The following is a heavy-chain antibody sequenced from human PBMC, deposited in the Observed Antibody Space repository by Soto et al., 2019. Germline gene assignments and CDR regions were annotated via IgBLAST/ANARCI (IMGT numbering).Heavy chain of an antibody. Sequence: PGGSLRLSCAASGLIFTNYAMNWVRQAPGKGLEWVSVIGGRGNSAYYADSVQGRFTISRDNSKNTLSLQMSSLTADDTAIYYCVREGRGSFDFRGRGTMVTVSS. J-gene: IGHJ3*01. D-gene: IGHD5-12*01. CDR3: VREGRGSFDF. CDR1: GLIFTNYA. V-gene: IGHV3-23*01. CDR2: IGGRGNSA.